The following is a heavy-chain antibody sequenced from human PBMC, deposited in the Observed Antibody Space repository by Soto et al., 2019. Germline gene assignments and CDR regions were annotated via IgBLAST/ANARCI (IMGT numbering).Heavy chain of an antibody. V-gene: IGHV3-74*01. Sequence: GGSLRLSCAASGFTFSSYWMHWVRQAPGKGMVWVLRINSDGSSTSYADSVKGRFTISRDNAKNTLYLQMNSLRAEVTVVYYCARNFRLSFDYWGQGSLETGSS. CDR2: INSDGSST. CDR3: ARNFRLSFDY. D-gene: IGHD3-3*01. J-gene: IGHJ4*02. CDR1: GFTFSSYW.